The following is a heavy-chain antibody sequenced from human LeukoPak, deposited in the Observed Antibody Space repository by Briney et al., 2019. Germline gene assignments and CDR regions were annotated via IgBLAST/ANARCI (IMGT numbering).Heavy chain of an antibody. D-gene: IGHD6-13*01. CDR3: ARLVAADYYGMDV. J-gene: IGHJ6*02. CDR2: IYYSGSA. CDR1: GGSISSSSYY. Sequence: SETLSLTCTVSGGSISSSSYYWGWIRQPPGKGLEWIGSIYYSGSAYYNPSLKSRVTISVDTSKNQFSLKLSPVTAADTAVYYCARLVAADYYGMDVWGQGTTVTVSS. V-gene: IGHV4-39*01.